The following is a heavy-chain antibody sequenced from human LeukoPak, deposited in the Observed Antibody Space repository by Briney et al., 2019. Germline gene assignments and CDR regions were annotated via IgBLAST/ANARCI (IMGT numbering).Heavy chain of an antibody. Sequence: PSETLSLPCTVSGGSISSSSFYWGWIRQPPGKGLEWIGSIYYRGNTYYNPSLKSRVTISVDTSKNQFSLKLSSVTAADTAVYYCARSRDGYISTFDYWGQGTLVTVSS. CDR1: GGSISSSSFY. V-gene: IGHV4-39*01. CDR2: IYYRGNT. CDR3: ARSRDGYISTFDY. J-gene: IGHJ4*02. D-gene: IGHD5-24*01.